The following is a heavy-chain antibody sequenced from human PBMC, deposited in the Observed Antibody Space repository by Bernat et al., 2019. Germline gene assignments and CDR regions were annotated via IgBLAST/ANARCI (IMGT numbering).Heavy chain of an antibody. Sequence: QVQLQESGPGLVKPSETLSLTCTVSGDSVNSGSCYWSWIRQPPGKGLEWIGYVSYRGSTNYNPSLKNRVTISADTSKNQFSLKLSSVTAADTAVYYCASDNGIVGAAWYFALWRRGTLVSVSS. V-gene: IGHV4-61*01. D-gene: IGHD1-26*01. J-gene: IGHJ2*01. CDR2: VSYRGST. CDR1: GDSVNSGSCY. CDR3: ASDNGIVGAAWYFAL.